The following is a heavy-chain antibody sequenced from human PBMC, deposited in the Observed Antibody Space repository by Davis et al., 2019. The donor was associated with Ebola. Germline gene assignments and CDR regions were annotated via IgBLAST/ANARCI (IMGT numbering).Heavy chain of an antibody. CDR1: GYSFTTYG. V-gene: IGHV7-4-1*02. CDR2: INTNIGNP. CDR3: ASLPDI. J-gene: IGHJ3*02. Sequence: ASVKVSCKASGYSFTTYGMHWVRQAPGQGLEWMGWINTNIGNPTYAKGFTGRFVFSLDTSVSTAYLQINSLKTEDTAVYYCASLPDIWGQGTMVTVSS.